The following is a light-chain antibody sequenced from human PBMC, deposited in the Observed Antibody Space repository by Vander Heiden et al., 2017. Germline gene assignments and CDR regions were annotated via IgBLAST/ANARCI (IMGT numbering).Light chain of an antibody. Sequence: EIVLTQSPATLSLSPGERATLSCRASQSISSYLAWYQQKPGQAPRLLIYDASNRATGIPARFRGTGSGTDFTLIISSREPEDFAVYYCQHRGSGPPSITFGQGTRLEIK. V-gene: IGKV3-11*01. CDR1: QSISSY. J-gene: IGKJ5*01. CDR3: QHRGSGPPSIT. CDR2: DAS.